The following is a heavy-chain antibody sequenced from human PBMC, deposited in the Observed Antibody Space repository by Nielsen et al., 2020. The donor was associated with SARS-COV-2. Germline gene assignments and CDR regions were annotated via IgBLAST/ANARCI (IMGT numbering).Heavy chain of an antibody. CDR2: IHPSGGST. CDR3: ARVEMATRAPRVDFDY. CDR1: GYTFTSYY. D-gene: IGHD5-24*01. V-gene: IGHV1-46*01. Sequence: ASVKVSCKASGYTFTSYYMHWVRQAPGQGLEWMGIIHPSGGSTSYAQKFQGRVTMTRDTSTSTVYMELSSLRSEDTAVYYCARVEMATRAPRVDFDYWGQGTLVTVSS. J-gene: IGHJ4*02.